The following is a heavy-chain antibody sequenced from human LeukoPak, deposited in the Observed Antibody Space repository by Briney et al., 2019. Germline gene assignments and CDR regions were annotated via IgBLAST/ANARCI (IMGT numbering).Heavy chain of an antibody. J-gene: IGHJ4*02. CDR1: GFTFSSYG. CDR2: MWYDGSNK. V-gene: IGHV3-33*08. Sequence: GGSLRLSCAASGFTFSSYGMHWVRQAPGKGLEWVAVMWYDGSNKYYADSVKGRFTISRDNSKNTLYLQMHSLRAEDTAVYYCARDEVTTPRDWGQGTLVTVSS. CDR3: ARDEVTTPRD. D-gene: IGHD4-17*01.